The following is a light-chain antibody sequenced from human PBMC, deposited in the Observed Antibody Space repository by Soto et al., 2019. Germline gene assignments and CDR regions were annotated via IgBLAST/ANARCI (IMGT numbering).Light chain of an antibody. CDR1: QSVSSSY. Sequence: EIVLTQSPGTLSLSPGERATLSCRASQSVSSSYLAGYQQKPGQAPRLLIYGASSRATGIPDRFSGSGSGKDFTLTISRLEAEDFAVYYCQQYGSSPPGVTFGQGTRLEIK. CDR3: QQYGSSPPGVT. J-gene: IGKJ5*01. V-gene: IGKV3-20*01. CDR2: GAS.